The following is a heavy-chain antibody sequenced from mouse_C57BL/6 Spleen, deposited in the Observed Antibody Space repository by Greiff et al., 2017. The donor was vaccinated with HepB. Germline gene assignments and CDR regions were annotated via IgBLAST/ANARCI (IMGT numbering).Heavy chain of an antibody. CDR1: GYTFTSYW. D-gene: IGHD1-1*01. V-gene: IGHV1-74*01. J-gene: IGHJ2*01. CDR3: AIGRGFTTTAVVNFDY. CDR2: IHPCDSDT. Sequence: QVQLQQPGAELLKPGDSVKVSCKASGYTFTSYWMRGVKQRPGQGLEWIGRIHPCDSDTNYNQKFKGKATLTVDKSSSTAYMQISSLPYVDSADYDCAIGRGFTTTAVVNFDYWGQGTTLTVSS.